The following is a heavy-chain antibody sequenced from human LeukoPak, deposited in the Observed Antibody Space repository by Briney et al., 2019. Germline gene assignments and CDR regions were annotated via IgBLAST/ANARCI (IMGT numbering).Heavy chain of an antibody. CDR2: ISVGGAN. D-gene: IGHD1-26*01. V-gene: IGHV4-59*01. CDR1: GGSISTFY. CDR3: ARGFPLYSGTYSDTFDI. J-gene: IGHJ3*02. Sequence: SETLSLTCTVSGGSISTFYWNWIRQSPGKGLEWIGYISVGGANNYNPSLKSRVSISVDTSKNQFSLRLSSVTAADTALYYCARGFPLYSGTYSDTFDIWGRGTMVTVSS.